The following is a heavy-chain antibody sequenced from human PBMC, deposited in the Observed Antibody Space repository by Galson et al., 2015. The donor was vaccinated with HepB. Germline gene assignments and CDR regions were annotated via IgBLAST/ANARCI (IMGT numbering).Heavy chain of an antibody. V-gene: IGHV1-18*04. D-gene: IGHD3-16*01. CDR3: ARDITPMIPLNALDI. Sequence: SVKVSCKASGYTFTNYGISWVRQAPGQGLEWVGWISANNGNTIYTQKFEDRVTMTTDTSTTTAYMELRSLRSDDTAVYYCARDITPMIPLNALDIWGQGTKVTVSS. CDR2: ISANNGNT. J-gene: IGHJ3*02. CDR1: GYTFTNYG.